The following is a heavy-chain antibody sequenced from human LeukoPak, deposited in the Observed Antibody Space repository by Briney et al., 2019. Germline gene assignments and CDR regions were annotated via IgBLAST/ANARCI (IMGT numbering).Heavy chain of an antibody. D-gene: IGHD4-11*01. CDR1: GFNFSSYS. Sequence: PGGSLRLSCAASGFNFSSYSMSWVRQAPGKGLEWVSSISSSSSYIYYSDSVKGRFTISRDNAKNSLYLQMNSLRAEDTAVYYCAREGLQCYDYWGQGTLVTVSS. J-gene: IGHJ4*02. CDR2: ISSSSSYI. CDR3: AREGLQCYDY. V-gene: IGHV3-21*01.